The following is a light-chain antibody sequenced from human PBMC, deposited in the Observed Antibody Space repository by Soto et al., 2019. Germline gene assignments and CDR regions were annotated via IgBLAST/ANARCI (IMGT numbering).Light chain of an antibody. J-gene: IGKJ1*01. CDR2: GAS. CDR1: QSVSSN. V-gene: IGKV3-15*01. CDR3: PQHNNCWT. Sequence: EIVMTQAPATLSVSPGERATLSCRASQSVSSNLAWYQQKPGQAPRLLIYGASTRATGIPARFSGSGSGTEFTLTISSLQSEDFAVHYCPQHNNCWTLGQATKV.